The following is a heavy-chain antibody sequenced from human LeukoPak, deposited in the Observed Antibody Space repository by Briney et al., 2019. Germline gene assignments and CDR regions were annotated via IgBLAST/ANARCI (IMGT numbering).Heavy chain of an antibody. D-gene: IGHD3-22*01. CDR2: INPNSCGT. Sequence: ASVKVSCKASGYTFTGYYMHWVRQAPGQGLEWMGWINPNSCGTDSAQKFQGSVTMTRDTSIGTAYMELSRLRSDDSAVYYCARDYYDSSGYSYADAFDIWGQGTMVTVSS. V-gene: IGHV1-2*02. J-gene: IGHJ3*02. CDR3: ARDYYDSSGYSYADAFDI. CDR1: GYTFTGYY.